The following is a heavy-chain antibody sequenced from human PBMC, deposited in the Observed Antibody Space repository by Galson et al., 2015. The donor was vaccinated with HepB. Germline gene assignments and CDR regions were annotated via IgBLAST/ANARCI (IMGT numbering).Heavy chain of an antibody. CDR3: ARGEYSSSSPFGY. J-gene: IGHJ4*02. D-gene: IGHD6-6*01. V-gene: IGHV1-3*01. CDR1: GYTFTSYA. CDR2: INAGNGNT. Sequence: SVKVSCKASGYTFTSYAMHWVRQAPGQRLEWMGWINAGNGNTKYSQKFQGRVTITRDTSASTAYMELSSLRPDDTAVYYCARGEYSSSSPFGYWGQGTLVTVSS.